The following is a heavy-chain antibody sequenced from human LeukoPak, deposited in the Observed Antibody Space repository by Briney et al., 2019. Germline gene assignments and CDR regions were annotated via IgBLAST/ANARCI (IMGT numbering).Heavy chain of an antibody. V-gene: IGHV1-8*01. CDR2: MNPNSGNT. Sequence: ASVRVSCKASGYTFTSYDSNWVRQATGQGLEWMGWMNPNSGNTGYAQKFQGRVTMTRNTSISTAYMELSSLRSEDTAVYYCARRRRANWYRNWFDPWGQGTLVTVSS. CDR1: GYTFTSYD. D-gene: IGHD6-13*01. J-gene: IGHJ5*02. CDR3: ARRRRANWYRNWFDP.